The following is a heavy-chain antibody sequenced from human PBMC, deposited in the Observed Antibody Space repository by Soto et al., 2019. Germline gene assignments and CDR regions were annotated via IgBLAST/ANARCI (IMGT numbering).Heavy chain of an antibody. CDR2: IYYSGST. CDR3: ARGSFSYGSGSLYYYYYYGMDV. CDR1: GVSISSGGYY. J-gene: IGHJ6*02. D-gene: IGHD3-10*01. Sequence: PSETLSLTCTVSGVSISSGGYYWSWIRQHPGKGLEWIGYIYYSGSTYYNPSLKSRVTISVDASKTQFSLKLSSVTASDTAVYYCARGSFSYGSGSLYYYYYYGMDVWGQGATVTVYS. V-gene: IGHV4-31*03.